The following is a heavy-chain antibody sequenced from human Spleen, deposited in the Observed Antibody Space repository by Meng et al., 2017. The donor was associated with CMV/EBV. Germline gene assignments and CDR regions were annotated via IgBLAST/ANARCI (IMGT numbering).Heavy chain of an antibody. V-gene: IGHV3-30*03. CDR1: GSTFTGYV. CDR3: ASQRAPLLFDY. Sequence: LACAAPGSTFTGYVMHWVLQAPGKGLEWVACISYHRLNKHYTDSVRGRFTVSRDNSRNTLYLQMDTLRGEDAAVYYCASQRAPLLFDYWGQGTLVTVSS. J-gene: IGHJ4*02. CDR2: ISYHRLNK.